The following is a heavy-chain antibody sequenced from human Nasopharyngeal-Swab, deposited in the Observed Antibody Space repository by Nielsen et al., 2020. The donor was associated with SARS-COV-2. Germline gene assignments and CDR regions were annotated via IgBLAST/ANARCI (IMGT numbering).Heavy chain of an antibody. CDR3: ARGFWGRTTGTTRYDAFDI. CDR1: GGTFSSYA. CDR2: IISIFGTA. D-gene: IGHD1-1*01. V-gene: IGHV1-69*13. Sequence: SVQASCKASGGTFSSYAISWVRQAPGQGLEWMGGIISIFGTANYAQKFQGRVTTTADESTSTAYMELSSLRSEDTAVYYCARGFWGRTTGTTRYDAFDIWGQGTMVTVSS. J-gene: IGHJ3*02.